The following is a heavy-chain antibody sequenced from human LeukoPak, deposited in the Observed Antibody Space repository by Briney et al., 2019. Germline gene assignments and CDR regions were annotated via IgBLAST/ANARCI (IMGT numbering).Heavy chain of an antibody. V-gene: IGHV3-23*01. CDR3: AKAAIGGYYYDSSGYYFDY. Sequence: PGGSLRLSCTASGFRFSNYAMNWVRQAPGKGLEWVSGISGSGGSTYYADSVKGRFTISRDNSKNTLYLQMNSLRAEDTAIYYCAKAAIGGYYYDSSGYYFDYWGQGALVTVSS. J-gene: IGHJ4*02. D-gene: IGHD3-22*01. CDR1: GFRFSNYA. CDR2: ISGSGGST.